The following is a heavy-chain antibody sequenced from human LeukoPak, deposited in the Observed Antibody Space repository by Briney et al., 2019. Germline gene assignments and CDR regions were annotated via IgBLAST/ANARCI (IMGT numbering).Heavy chain of an antibody. CDR1: GFTFSSYS. Sequence: PGGSLRLSCAASGFTFSSYSMNWVRQAPGKGLEWVSVIYSGGSTYYADSVKGRFTISRDNSKNTLYLQMNSLRAEDTAVYYCARCGYSYGPPIYYYYGMDVWGQGTTVTVSS. CDR2: IYSGGST. V-gene: IGHV3-53*01. J-gene: IGHJ6*02. CDR3: ARCGYSYGPPIYYYYGMDV. D-gene: IGHD5-18*01.